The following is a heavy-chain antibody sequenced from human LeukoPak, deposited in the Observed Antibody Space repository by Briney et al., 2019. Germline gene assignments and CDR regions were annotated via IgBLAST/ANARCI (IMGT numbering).Heavy chain of an antibody. J-gene: IGHJ4*02. Sequence: SETLSLTCTVSGYSISNGYYWGWMRQPPWKGLEWVGTIYHRGRTYYNPSLRSRVTISLDRSKKKFSLKLTSVTAADTAVYFCARGAEYYAIWRGYAGYSDYWGQGISVTVSS. CDR2: IYHRGRT. D-gene: IGHD3-3*01. V-gene: IGHV4-38-2*02. CDR1: GYSISNGYY. CDR3: ARGAEYYAIWRGYAGYSDY.